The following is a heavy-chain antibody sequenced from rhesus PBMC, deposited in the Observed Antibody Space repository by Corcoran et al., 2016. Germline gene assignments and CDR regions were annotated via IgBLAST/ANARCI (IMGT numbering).Heavy chain of an antibody. CDR2: IYGSGISP. J-gene: IGHJ5-1*01. Sequence: QLQLQESGPGLVKPSETLSVTCAVSGGSISSSYWSWIRQAPGKGLEWIGCIYGSGISPNHTPPRKSRFTLSVDTSKNQFSLKLSSVPAADTAVYDCVREDYSGSYYYGYGINRFDVWGPGVLVTVSS. V-gene: IGHV4-169*02. D-gene: IGHD3-16*01. CDR1: GGSISSSY. CDR3: VREDYSGSYYYGYGINRFDV.